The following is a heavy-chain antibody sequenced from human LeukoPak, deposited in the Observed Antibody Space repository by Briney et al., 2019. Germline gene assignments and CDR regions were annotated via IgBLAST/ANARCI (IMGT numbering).Heavy chain of an antibody. V-gene: IGHV3-23*01. CDR1: GFTFSSYA. Sequence: PGGSLRLSCAASGFTFSSYAMSWARQAPGKGLEWVSAISGSGGSTYYADSVKGRFTISRDNSKNTLYLQMYSLRAEDTAVYYCAKVALNYYGSGSYYGMDVWGQGTTVTVSS. CDR2: ISGSGGST. J-gene: IGHJ6*02. D-gene: IGHD3-10*01. CDR3: AKVALNYYGSGSYYGMDV.